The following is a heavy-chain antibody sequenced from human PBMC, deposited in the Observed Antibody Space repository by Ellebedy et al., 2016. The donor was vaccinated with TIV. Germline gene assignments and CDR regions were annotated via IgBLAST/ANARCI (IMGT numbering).Heavy chain of an antibody. Sequence: SETLSLTCTVSGGSISSYYWSWIRQPPGKGLEWIGYIYYSGSTNCNPSLKSRVTISVDTSKNQFSLKLSSVTAADTAVYYCARDPLRCSGGSCYGGGFDYWGQGTLVTVSS. CDR1: GGSISSYY. V-gene: IGHV4-59*01. CDR2: IYYSGST. J-gene: IGHJ4*02. D-gene: IGHD2-15*01. CDR3: ARDPLRCSGGSCYGGGFDY.